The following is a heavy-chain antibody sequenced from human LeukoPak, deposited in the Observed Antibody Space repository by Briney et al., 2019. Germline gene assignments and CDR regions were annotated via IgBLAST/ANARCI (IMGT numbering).Heavy chain of an antibody. V-gene: IGHV3-21*01. J-gene: IGHJ4*02. Sequence: GGSLRLSCAASGFTSSSYSMNWVRQAPGKGLEWVSSISSSSSYIYYADSVKGRFTISRDNAKNSLYLQVNSLRAEDTAVYYCARVAAGTDYWGQGTLVTVSS. CDR2: ISSSSSYI. CDR3: ARVAAGTDY. CDR1: GFTSSSYS. D-gene: IGHD6-13*01.